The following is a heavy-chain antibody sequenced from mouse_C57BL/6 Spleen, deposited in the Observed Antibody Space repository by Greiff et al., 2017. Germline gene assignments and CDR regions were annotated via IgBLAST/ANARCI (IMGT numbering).Heavy chain of an antibody. V-gene: IGHV5-4*01. CDR3: AREEGVDY. CDR1: GFTFSSYA. Sequence: EVQLVESGGGLVKPGGSLKLSCAASGFTFSSYAMSWVRQTPEKRLEWVATISDGGSYTYYPDNVKGRFTISRDNAKNNLYLQMSHLKSEDTAMYYCAREEGVDYWGQGTTLTVSS. J-gene: IGHJ2*01. CDR2: ISDGGSYT.